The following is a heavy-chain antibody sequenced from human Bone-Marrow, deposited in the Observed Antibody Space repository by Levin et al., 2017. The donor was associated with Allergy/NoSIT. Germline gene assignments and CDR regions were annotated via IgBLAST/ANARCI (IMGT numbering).Heavy chain of an antibody. V-gene: IGHV4-59*08. J-gene: IGHJ4*02. Sequence: SETLSLTCTVSGVSISRFYWSWIRQSPGKGLEWIGYVYNSGSPNSGGTNHNPSLRSRVTISADTSQSQFSLNLTAVTAADTAVYYCARVQAVGGTHYFDYWGQGALITVSS. CDR2: VYNSGSPNSGGT. CDR3: ARVQAVGGTHYFDY. D-gene: IGHD6-19*01. CDR1: GVSISRFY.